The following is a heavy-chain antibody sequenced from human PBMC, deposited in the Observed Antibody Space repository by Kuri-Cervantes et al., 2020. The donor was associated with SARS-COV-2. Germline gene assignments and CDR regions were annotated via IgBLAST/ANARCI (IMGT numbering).Heavy chain of an antibody. CDR1: GFTFSSYS. V-gene: IGHV3-21*01. D-gene: IGHD6-6*01. CDR2: ISSSSSYI. CDR3: ARARGKIAARIYYYYGMDV. J-gene: IGHJ6*02. Sequence: GESLKISCAASGFTFSSYSMNWVRQAPGKGLEWVSSISSSSSYIYYADSVKGRFTISRDNAKNSLYLQMNSLRAEDTAVYYCARARGKIAARIYYYYGMDVWGQGTTVTVSS.